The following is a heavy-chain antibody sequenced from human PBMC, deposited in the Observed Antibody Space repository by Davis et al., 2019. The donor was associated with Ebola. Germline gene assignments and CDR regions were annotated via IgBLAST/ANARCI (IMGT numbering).Heavy chain of an antibody. V-gene: IGHV3-30*02. J-gene: IGHJ4*02. CDR2: VRSHGSDD. Sequence: GESLKISCAASGFTFNIFDMHWVRQAPGRGLEWVAFVRSHGSDDHYADSVKGRFTISRDNSKNTLYLQMNSLRAEDTAVYYCAKGVYSGYDYFDYWGQGTLVTVSS. D-gene: IGHD5-12*01. CDR3: AKGVYSGYDYFDY. CDR1: GFTFNIFD.